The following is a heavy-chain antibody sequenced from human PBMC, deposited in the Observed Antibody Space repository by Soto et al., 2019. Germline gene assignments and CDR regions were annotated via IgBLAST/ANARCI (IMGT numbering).Heavy chain of an antibody. CDR2: INPSGGST. V-gene: IGHV1-46*01. CDR1: GYTFTSYY. CDR3: ARDPAQHYGMDV. D-gene: IGHD2-2*01. Sequence: QVQLVQSGAEVKKPGASVKVSCKASGYTFTSYYMHWVRQAPGQGLEWMGIINPSGGSTSYAQKFRGRVTMTRDTSTSTVYMELSSLRSEDTAVYYCARDPAQHYGMDVWGQGTTVTVSS. J-gene: IGHJ6*02.